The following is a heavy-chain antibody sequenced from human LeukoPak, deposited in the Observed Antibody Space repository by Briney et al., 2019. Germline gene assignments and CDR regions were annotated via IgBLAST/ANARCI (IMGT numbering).Heavy chain of an antibody. J-gene: IGHJ6*02. CDR1: GFTFDDYA. V-gene: IGHV3-48*04. CDR3: ARDGKAAGHYYYYGMDV. D-gene: IGHD6-13*01. Sequence: GRSLRLSCAASGFTFDDYAMHWVRQAPGKGLEWVSSISSSSSTIYYADSVEGRYTISRDNAKNSLYLQMNGLRAEDTAVYYCARDGKAAGHYYYYGMDVWGQGTTVTVSS. CDR2: ISSSSSTI.